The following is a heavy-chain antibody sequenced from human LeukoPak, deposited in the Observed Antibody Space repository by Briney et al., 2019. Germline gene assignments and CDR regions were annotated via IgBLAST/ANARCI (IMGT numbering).Heavy chain of an antibody. CDR1: GGTFSSYA. V-gene: IGHV1-2*02. CDR2: INPNSGGT. D-gene: IGHD3-22*01. CDR3: ARSAYYYDSSGLEEFDY. Sequence: ASVKVSCKASGGTFSSYAISWVRQAPGQGLEWMGWINPNSGGTNYAQKFQGRVTMTRDTSISTAYMELSRLRSDDTAVYYCARSAYYYDSSGLEEFDYWGQGTLVTVSS. J-gene: IGHJ4*02.